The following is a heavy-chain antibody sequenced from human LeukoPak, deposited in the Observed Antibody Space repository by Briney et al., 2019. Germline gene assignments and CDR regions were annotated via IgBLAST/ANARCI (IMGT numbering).Heavy chain of an antibody. Sequence: PSETLSLTCAVYGGSFSGYYWSWIRQPPGKGLEWIVEINHSGSTNYNPSLKSRVTISVDTSKNQFSLKLSSVTAADTAVYYCARGPGYDYVWGSYRYALGNFDYWGQGTLVTVSS. J-gene: IGHJ4*02. V-gene: IGHV4-34*01. CDR3: ARGPGYDYVWGSYRYALGNFDY. CDR2: INHSGST. CDR1: GGSFSGYY. D-gene: IGHD3-16*02.